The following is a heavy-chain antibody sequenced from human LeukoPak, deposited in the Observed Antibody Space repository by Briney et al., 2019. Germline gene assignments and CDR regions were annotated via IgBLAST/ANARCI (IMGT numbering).Heavy chain of an antibody. J-gene: IGHJ3*01. D-gene: IGHD5-18*01. CDR1: GLNFCWYW. CDR3: ARDPGYSEFDL. CDR2: IKEDGSEK. Sequence: GGSLRLSCTASGLNFCWYWVSWVPQVPGKGPEFVANIKEDGSEKSYVDFVKGRFTISRDNVKNSVSLQMNSLIVEDTAVYYCARDPGYSEFDLWGQGIMVIVSS. V-gene: IGHV3-7*01.